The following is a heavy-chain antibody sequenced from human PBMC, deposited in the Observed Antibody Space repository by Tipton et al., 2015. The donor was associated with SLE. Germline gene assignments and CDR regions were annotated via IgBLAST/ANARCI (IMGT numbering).Heavy chain of an antibody. J-gene: IGHJ1*01. V-gene: IGHV3-33*01. Sequence: SLRLSCAASGFTFSSYGMHWVRQAPGKGLEWVAVIWYDGSNKYYADSVKGRFTISRDNSKNTLYLQMNSLRAEDTAVYYCAREGLTYYYDSSGQGFQHWGQGTLVTVSS. CDR2: IWYDGSNK. CDR3: AREGLTYYYDSSGQGFQH. CDR1: GFTFSSYG. D-gene: IGHD3-22*01.